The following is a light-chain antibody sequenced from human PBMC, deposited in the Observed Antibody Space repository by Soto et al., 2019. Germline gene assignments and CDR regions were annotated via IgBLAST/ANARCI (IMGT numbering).Light chain of an antibody. CDR1: SSDVGGYNY. CDR2: EVS. CDR3: ISYTSSSTWV. V-gene: IGLV2-14*01. Sequence: QSALTQPASVSWSPGQSITISCTGTSSDVGGYNYVSWYQQHPGTAPKLMIYEVSNRPSGVSDRFSGSRSGNTASLTISGLQAEDESDYYCISYTSSSTWVFGGGTKLTVL. J-gene: IGLJ3*02.